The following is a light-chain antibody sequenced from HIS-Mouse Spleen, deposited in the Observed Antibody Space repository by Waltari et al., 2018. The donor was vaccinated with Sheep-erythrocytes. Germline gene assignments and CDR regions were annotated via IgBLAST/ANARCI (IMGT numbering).Light chain of an antibody. V-gene: IGLV2-8*01. CDR2: EVS. Sequence: QSALTQPPSAAGSPGQAVTIPCTGTSRDGRGYNHVHWYQQHPGKAPKLMIYEVSKRPSGVPDRFSGSKSGNTASLTVSGLQAEDEADYYCSSYAGSNNWVFGGGTKLTVL. J-gene: IGLJ3*02. CDR1: SRDGRGYNH. CDR3: SSYAGSNNWV.